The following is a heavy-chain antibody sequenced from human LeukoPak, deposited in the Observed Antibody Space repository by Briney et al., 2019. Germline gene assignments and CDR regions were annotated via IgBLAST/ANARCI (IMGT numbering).Heavy chain of an antibody. Sequence: ASVKVSCKASGYTFTSYDINWVRQATGQGLEWMGWMNPNSGNTGYAQKFQGRVTMTRNTSISTAYMELSSLRAEDTAVYYCAKVPITVTHVYYGMDVWGQGTTVTVSS. CDR2: MNPNSGNT. CDR1: GYTFTSYD. D-gene: IGHD4-17*01. J-gene: IGHJ6*02. CDR3: AKVPITVTHVYYGMDV. V-gene: IGHV1-8*01.